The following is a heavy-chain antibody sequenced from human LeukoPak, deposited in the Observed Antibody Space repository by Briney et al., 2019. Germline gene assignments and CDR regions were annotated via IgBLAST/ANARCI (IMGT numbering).Heavy chain of an antibody. CDR2: IYHSGST. CDR3: VRHDGRGGATMGAWDC. Sequence: SETLSLTCAVSGGSISSSNWWSWVRQPPGKGLEWIGEIYHSGSTNYNPSLKSRVTISVDKSKNQFSLKLSSVTAADTAVYYCVRHDGRGGATMGAWDCWGQGSLVTVSS. D-gene: IGHD4/OR15-4a*01. V-gene: IGHV4-4*02. CDR1: GGSISSSNW. J-gene: IGHJ4*02.